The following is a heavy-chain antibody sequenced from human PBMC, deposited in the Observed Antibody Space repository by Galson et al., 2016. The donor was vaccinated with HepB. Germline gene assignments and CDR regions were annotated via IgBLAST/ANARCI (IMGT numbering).Heavy chain of an antibody. CDR1: GGTFSTRT. J-gene: IGHJ4*02. D-gene: IGHD1-26*01. Sequence: CKASGGTFSTRTISWVRQAPGQGLEWMGGVIPIFDKSNYAQKFQGRVTISADESTSTAYMELSSLTSDDTALYYCTRDGEGSGRYFDYWGQGTLVTVSS. CDR3: TRDGEGSGRYFDY. CDR2: VIPIFDKS. V-gene: IGHV1-69*01.